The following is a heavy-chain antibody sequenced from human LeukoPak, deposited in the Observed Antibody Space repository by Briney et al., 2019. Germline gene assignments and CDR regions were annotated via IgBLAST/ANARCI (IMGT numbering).Heavy chain of an antibody. D-gene: IGHD3-10*01. CDR3: ARHSHYGSGMPTTPLYYYYYGMDV. V-gene: IGHV5-51*01. J-gene: IGHJ6*02. Sequence: GESLKISCKGSGYSFTSYWIGWVRQLPGKRLEWMGIIYPGDSYTRYSPSFQGQVTISADKSISTAYLQWSSLKASDTAMYYCARHSHYGSGMPTTPLYYYYYGMDVWGQGTTVTVFS. CDR1: GYSFTSYW. CDR2: IYPGDSYT.